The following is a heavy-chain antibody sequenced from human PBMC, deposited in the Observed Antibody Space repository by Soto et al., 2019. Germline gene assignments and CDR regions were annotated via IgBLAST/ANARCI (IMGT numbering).Heavy chain of an antibody. J-gene: IGHJ6*02. CDR3: ARDEYGSGSYYLYYYYYYGMDV. CDR1: GFTFSSYG. D-gene: IGHD3-10*01. V-gene: IGHV3-33*01. CDR2: IWYDGSNK. Sequence: GGSLRLSCAASGFTFSSYGMHWVRQAPGKGLEWVAVIWYDGSNKYYADSVKGRFTISRDNSKNTLYLQMNSLRAEDTAVYYCARDEYGSGSYYLYYYYYYGMDVWGQGTTVTVSS.